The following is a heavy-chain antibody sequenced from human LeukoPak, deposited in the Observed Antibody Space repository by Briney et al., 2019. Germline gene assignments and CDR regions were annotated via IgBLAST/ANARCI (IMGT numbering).Heavy chain of an antibody. J-gene: IGHJ4*02. CDR2: INHSGST. CDR3: ARVVSGGPIDY. CDR1: GGSFSGYY. Sequence: PSETLSLTCAVYGGSFSGYYWSWIRQPPGKGLEWIGEINHSGSTNYNPSLKSRVTISVDTSKNQFSLKLSSVTAADTAVYYCARVVSGGPIDYWGQGTLVTVSS. V-gene: IGHV4-34*01. D-gene: IGHD5/OR15-5a*01.